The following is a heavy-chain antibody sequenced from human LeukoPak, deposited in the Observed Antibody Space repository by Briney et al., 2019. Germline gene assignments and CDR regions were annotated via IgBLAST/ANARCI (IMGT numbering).Heavy chain of an antibody. V-gene: IGHV4-39*01. D-gene: IGHD4-17*01. CDR1: GDSFSSSSHY. Sequence: SETLSLTCTVSGDSFSSSSHYWGWLRQPPGRGLEWIGSIRNSGNTYYSPSLKSRVTISVDTSKNQFSLKLSSVTAADTAVYYCARHVYGEYGPGDYWGQGILVAVSS. CDR3: ARHVYGEYGPGDY. CDR2: IRNSGNT. J-gene: IGHJ4*02.